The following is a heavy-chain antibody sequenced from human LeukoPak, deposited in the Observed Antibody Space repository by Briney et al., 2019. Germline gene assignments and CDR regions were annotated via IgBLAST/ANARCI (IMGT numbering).Heavy chain of an antibody. CDR1: SVSFNDYY. CDR2: INHSGYT. V-gene: IGHV4-34*01. D-gene: IGHD4-17*01. J-gene: IGHJ4*02. CDR3: TRMTTGHDY. Sequence: SETLSLTCAVSSVSFNDYYWNWVRQPPRKGLEWVGEINHSGYTNDSPSLKSRVTISIDTSRKQFSLNLRSVPVADTAVYYCTRMTTGHDYWGQGTLVTVSS.